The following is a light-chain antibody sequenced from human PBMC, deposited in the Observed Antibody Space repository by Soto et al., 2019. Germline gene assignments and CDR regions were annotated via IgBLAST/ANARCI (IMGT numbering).Light chain of an antibody. CDR1: QTGSNSY. CDR3: QHYGYPQWT. J-gene: IGKJ1*01. Sequence: IVLTQSPGTLSLSPGERATLSCRASQTGSNSYLAWYQQKSGQAPRLLIYGVSTRATGIPDRFNGSGSGTEFALTISRLEPEDFAVYICQHYGYPQWTFGPGTKVEIK. V-gene: IGKV3-20*01. CDR2: GVS.